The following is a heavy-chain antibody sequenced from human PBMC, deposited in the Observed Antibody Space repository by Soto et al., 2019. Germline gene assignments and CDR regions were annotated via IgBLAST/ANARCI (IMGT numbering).Heavy chain of an antibody. Sequence: GGSLRLSCAASGFTFSTHSMNWVRQAPGKGLEWVSYISSSSNTIYYADSVKGRFTISRDNAKSSLYLQMNSLRVEDTAVYYCARVVGGRFYWGQGTLVTVSS. V-gene: IGHV3-48*01. CDR1: GFTFSTHS. CDR3: ARVVGGRFY. J-gene: IGHJ4*02. D-gene: IGHD2-21*01. CDR2: ISSSSNTI.